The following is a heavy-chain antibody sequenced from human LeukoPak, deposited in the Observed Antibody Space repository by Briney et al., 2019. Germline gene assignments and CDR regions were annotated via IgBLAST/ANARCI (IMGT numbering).Heavy chain of an antibody. V-gene: IGHV3-30*03. Sequence: GGSLRLSCAASGFTFSSYGMHWVRQAPGKGLEWVAVISYDGSNKYYADSVKGRFTISRDNAKNSLYLQMNSLRAEDTAVYYCARDKAVYYGSGLRLDYWGQGTLVTVSS. D-gene: IGHD3-10*01. CDR3: ARDKAVYYGSGLRLDY. CDR1: GFTFSSYG. CDR2: ISYDGSNK. J-gene: IGHJ4*02.